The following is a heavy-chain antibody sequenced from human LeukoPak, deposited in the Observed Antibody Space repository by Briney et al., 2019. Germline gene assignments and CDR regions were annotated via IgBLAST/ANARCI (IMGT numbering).Heavy chain of an antibody. CDR2: INSDGSSI. V-gene: IGHV3-74*01. J-gene: IGHJ4*02. Sequence: GGSLRLSCAASGFTFSSYWMHWVRHAPGKGLVWVSRINSDGSSISYADSVKGRFTISRDNAKNTLYLQMNSLRAEVTAVYYCLGRRDTALDYWGQGTLVTVSS. CDR3: LGRRDTALDY. D-gene: IGHD5-24*01. CDR1: GFTFSSYW.